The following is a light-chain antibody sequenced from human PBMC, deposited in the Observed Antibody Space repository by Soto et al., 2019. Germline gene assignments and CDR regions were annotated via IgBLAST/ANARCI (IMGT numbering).Light chain of an antibody. CDR3: QHYRTSWT. CDR1: QSLASNY. J-gene: IGKJ1*01. CDR2: GSS. V-gene: IGKV3-20*01. Sequence: EIVLTQSPGTLSLSPGERATLSCRASQSLASNYLAWYQQKPGQAPRLLLYGSSTRATGIPARFSGSGSGTDFPLTISRLEPEDFPVYYCQHYRTSWTFGQGTKVAIK.